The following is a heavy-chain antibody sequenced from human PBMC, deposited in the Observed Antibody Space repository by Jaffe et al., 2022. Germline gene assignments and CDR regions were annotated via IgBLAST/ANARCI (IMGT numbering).Heavy chain of an antibody. Sequence: EVQLVQSGAEVKKPGESLKISCKGSGYSFTSYWIGWVRQMPGKGLEWMGIIYPGDSDTRYSPSFQGQVTISADKSISTAYLQWSSLKASDTAMYYCVRQNLYYYDSSGYYYDAFDIWGQGTMVTVSS. V-gene: IGHV5-51*03. CDR2: IYPGDSDT. J-gene: IGHJ3*02. D-gene: IGHD3-22*01. CDR3: VRQNLYYYDSSGYYYDAFDI. CDR1: GYSFTSYW.